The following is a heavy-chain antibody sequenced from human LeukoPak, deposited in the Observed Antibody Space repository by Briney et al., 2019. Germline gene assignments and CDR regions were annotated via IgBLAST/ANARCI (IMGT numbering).Heavy chain of an antibody. Sequence: PGGSLRLSCAASGFTFSSYGLNWVRQAPGKGLEWVSSISASGRSTYYADSVKGRFTISRDNSKNTLYLQMNSLRAEDTAVYYCAKEYSSGWLESFDYWGQGTLVTVSS. V-gene: IGHV3-23*01. CDR2: ISASGRST. CDR3: AKEYSSGWLESFDY. CDR1: GFTFSSYG. J-gene: IGHJ4*02. D-gene: IGHD6-19*01.